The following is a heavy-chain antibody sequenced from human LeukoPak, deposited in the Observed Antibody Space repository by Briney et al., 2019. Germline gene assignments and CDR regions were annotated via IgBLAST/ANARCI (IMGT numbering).Heavy chain of an antibody. CDR2: IYYSGST. J-gene: IGHJ5*02. CDR1: GGSISSGDYY. Sequence: SETLSLTCTVSGGSISSGDYYWSWIRPPPGKGLEWIGYIYYSGSTYYNPSLKSRVTISVDTSKNQFSLKLSSVTAADTAVYYCARDYRNQLRWFDPWGQGTLVTVSS. V-gene: IGHV4-30-4*01. CDR3: ARDYRNQLRWFDP. D-gene: IGHD2-2*01.